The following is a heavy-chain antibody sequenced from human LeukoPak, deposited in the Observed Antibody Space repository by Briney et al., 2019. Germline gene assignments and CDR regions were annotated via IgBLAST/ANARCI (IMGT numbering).Heavy chain of an antibody. J-gene: IGHJ4*02. V-gene: IGHV3-23*01. CDR3: ARAPVTSCRGAFCYPFDI. D-gene: IGHD2-15*01. CDR2: TSSSDAGT. CDR1: GFALSSYA. Sequence: GGSLRLSCAASGFALSSYAMSWVRQAPGKGLEWVSATSSSDAGTYHAESVRGRFTISRDNSKNTLYLQMNSLRAYDAAVYYCARAPVTSCRGAFCYPFDIWGQGTLVTVSS.